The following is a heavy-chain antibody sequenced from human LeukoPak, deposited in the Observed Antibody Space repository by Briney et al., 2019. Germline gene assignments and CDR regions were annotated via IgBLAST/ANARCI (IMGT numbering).Heavy chain of an antibody. D-gene: IGHD3-22*01. CDR2: INHSGST. J-gene: IGHJ4*02. Sequence: SETLSLTCTVSGYSISSGYYWGWIRQPPGKGLEWIGEINHSGSTNYNPSLKSRVTISVDTSKNQFSLKLNSVTAADTAVYYCARGGALWTMMNWGQGTLVTVSS. CDR3: ARGGALWTMMN. CDR1: GYSISSGYY. V-gene: IGHV4-38-2*02.